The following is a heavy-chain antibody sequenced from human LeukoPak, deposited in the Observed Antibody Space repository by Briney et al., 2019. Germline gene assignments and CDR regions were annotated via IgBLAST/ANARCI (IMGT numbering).Heavy chain of an antibody. Sequence: SETLCLSCTVSGGSLSRGGYYWSCIRQHPGKGLEWIRYIYYSGSTYYNPSLKSRATTSVDTPKDQFSLKLRSVTAADTAGYSCARIKIYESCGYGAFDIWGQGTMVTGSS. CDR2: IYYSGST. V-gene: IGHV4-31*03. J-gene: IGHJ3*02. CDR3: ARIKIYESCGYGAFDI. D-gene: IGHD3-22*01. CDR1: GGSLSRGGYY.